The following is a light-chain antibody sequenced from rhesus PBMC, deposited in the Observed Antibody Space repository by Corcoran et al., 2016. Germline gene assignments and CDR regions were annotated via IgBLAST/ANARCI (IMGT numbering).Light chain of an antibody. Sequence: DIQMTQSPSSLSASVGDTVTITCRASQSISSWLEWYQPKPGNAPKLLIYKASSLQRGVPSRFSGNGSVTDFTLTISSLPPEDFATYYCLQYSSSPFTFGPGTKLDIK. V-gene: IGKV1-22*01. CDR1: QSISSW. J-gene: IGKJ3*01. CDR3: LQYSSSPFT. CDR2: KAS.